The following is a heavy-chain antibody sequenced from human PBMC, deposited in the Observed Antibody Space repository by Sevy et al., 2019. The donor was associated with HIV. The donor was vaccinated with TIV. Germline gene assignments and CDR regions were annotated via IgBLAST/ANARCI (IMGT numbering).Heavy chain of an antibody. V-gene: IGHV3-49*03. CDR3: TRDKSYDFWSGYLNHYYYYYGMDV. CDR2: IRSKAYGGTT. CDR1: GFTFGDYA. J-gene: IGHJ6*02. Sequence: GSLRLSCTASGFTFGDYAMSWFRQAPGKGLEWVGFIRSKAYGGTTGYAASVKGRFTISRDDSKGIAYLQMNSLKTEDTAVYYCTRDKSYDFWSGYLNHYYYYYGMDVWGQGTTVTVSS. D-gene: IGHD3-3*01.